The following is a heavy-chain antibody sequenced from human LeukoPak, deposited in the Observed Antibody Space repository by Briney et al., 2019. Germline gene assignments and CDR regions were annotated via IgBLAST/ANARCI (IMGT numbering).Heavy chain of an antibody. D-gene: IGHD3-22*01. CDR3: ARDVYYDSSGYPEGGFDY. Sequence: GASVKVSCKASGGTFSSYAISWVRQAPGQGLEWMGRIIPIFGTANYAQKFQGRVTITTDESTSTAYMELSSLRSDDTAVYYCARDVYYDSSGYPEGGFDYWGQGTLVTVSS. CDR2: IIPIFGTA. J-gene: IGHJ4*02. CDR1: GGTFSSYA. V-gene: IGHV1-69*05.